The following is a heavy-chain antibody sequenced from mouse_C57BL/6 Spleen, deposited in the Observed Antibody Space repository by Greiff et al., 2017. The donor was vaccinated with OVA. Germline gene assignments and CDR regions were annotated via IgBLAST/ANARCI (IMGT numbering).Heavy chain of an antibody. Sequence: VMLVESGAELVRPGASVKLSCKASGYTFTDYYINWVKQRPGQGLEWIARIYPGSGNTYYNEKFKGKATLTAEKSSSTAYMQLSSLTSEDSAVYFCARYNDYDEGAMDYWGQGTSVTVSS. CDR2: IYPGSGNT. CDR3: ARYNDYDEGAMDY. D-gene: IGHD2-4*01. V-gene: IGHV1-76*01. CDR1: GYTFTDYY. J-gene: IGHJ4*01.